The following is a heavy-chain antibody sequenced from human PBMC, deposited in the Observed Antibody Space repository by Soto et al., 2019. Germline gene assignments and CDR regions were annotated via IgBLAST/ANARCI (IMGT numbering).Heavy chain of an antibody. CDR1: GGTFSSYA. Sequence: QVQLVQSGAEVKKPGSSVKVSCKASGGTFSSYAISWVRQAPGQGLAWMGGIIPISGTANYAQKFQGRVTITADESTSTAYMELSSLRSEDTAVYYCARSQGSSTSLEIYYYYYYGIDVWGQGTTVTVSS. CDR2: IIPISGTA. J-gene: IGHJ6*02. V-gene: IGHV1-69*01. CDR3: ARSQGSSTSLEIYYYYYYGIDV. D-gene: IGHD2-2*01.